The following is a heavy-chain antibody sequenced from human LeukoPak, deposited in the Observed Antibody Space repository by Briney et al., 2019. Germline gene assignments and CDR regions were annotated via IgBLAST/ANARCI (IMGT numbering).Heavy chain of an antibody. CDR3: AKFGRYFDWFDYYYYYYMDV. Sequence: PGGSLRLSCAASGFTFSNYAMSWVRQAPGKGLECVSGISGSGDRTYYADSVKGRFTISRDNSKNTLYLQMSSLSAEDTAVYYCAKFGRYFDWFDYYYYYYMDVWGKGTTVTVSS. V-gene: IGHV3-23*01. J-gene: IGHJ6*03. CDR1: GFTFSNYA. CDR2: ISGSGDRT. D-gene: IGHD3-9*01.